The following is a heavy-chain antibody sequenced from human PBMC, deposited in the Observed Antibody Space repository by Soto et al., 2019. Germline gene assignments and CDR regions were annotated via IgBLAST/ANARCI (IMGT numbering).Heavy chain of an antibody. J-gene: IGHJ4*02. D-gene: IGHD3-16*02. V-gene: IGHV4-30-4*01. CDR2: IYYSGST. CDR3: ARNYDYVWGSYRYSPNFDY. Sequence: SETLSLTCTVSGGSISSGDYYWSWIRQPPGKGLEWIGYIYYSGSTYYNPSLKSRVTISVDTSKNQFSLKLSSVTAADTAVYYCARNYDYVWGSYRYSPNFDYWGQGTLVTVSS. CDR1: GGSISSGDYY.